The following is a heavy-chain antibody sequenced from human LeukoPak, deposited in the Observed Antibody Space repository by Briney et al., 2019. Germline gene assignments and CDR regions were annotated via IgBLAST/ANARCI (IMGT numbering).Heavy chain of an antibody. CDR3: ARSSYGLPDY. CDR1: GGSISSSSYY. V-gene: IGHV4-39*07. J-gene: IGHJ4*02. CDR2: INHSGST. Sequence: SETLSLTCTVSGGSISSSSYYWGWIRQPPGKGLEWIGEINHSGSTNYNPSLKSRVTISVDTSKNQFSLKLSSVTAADTAVYYCARSSYGLPDYWGQGTLVTVSS. D-gene: IGHD2-2*01.